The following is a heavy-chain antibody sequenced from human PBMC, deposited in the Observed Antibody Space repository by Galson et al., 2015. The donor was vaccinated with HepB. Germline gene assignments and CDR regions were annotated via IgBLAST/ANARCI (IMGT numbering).Heavy chain of an antibody. CDR2: MPYDGSNY. V-gene: IGHV3-30*18. CDR3: AKWRLSERWFDP. CDR1: GFSFRTYD. Sequence: SLRLSCAASGFSFRTYDMHWVRQAPGKGLEWVAVMPYDGSNYYYADSVKGRFTISRDNSRNTLYLQMNSLRAEDTAVYYCAKWRLSERWFDPWGQGTLVTVSS. J-gene: IGHJ5*02. D-gene: IGHD1-1*01.